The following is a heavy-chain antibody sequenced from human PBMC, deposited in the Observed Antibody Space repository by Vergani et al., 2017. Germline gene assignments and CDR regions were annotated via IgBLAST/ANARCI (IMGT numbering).Heavy chain of an antibody. D-gene: IGHD6-13*01. Sequence: EVQLVQSGAEVKKPGESLKISCRGSGYSFNTYWIGWVRQMPGKGLEWMGIIYPGDSDTRYSPSFQGQVSISADKSISTAYLEWSSLKASDTAMYYCARHSGYSSSWYFDYWGQGTLVTVSS. CDR3: ARHSGYSSSWYFDY. CDR1: GYSFNTYW. J-gene: IGHJ4*02. V-gene: IGHV5-51*01. CDR2: IYPGDSDT.